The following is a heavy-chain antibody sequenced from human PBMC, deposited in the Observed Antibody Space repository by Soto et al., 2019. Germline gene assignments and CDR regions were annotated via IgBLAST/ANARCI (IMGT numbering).Heavy chain of an antibody. J-gene: IGHJ3*01. CDR1: GASVTTFS. D-gene: IGHD3-10*01. CDR3: ARDQSGAADV. Sequence: QVQLQESGPGLVEPSETLSLTCIVSGASVTTFSWNWIRQSAGKGREWIGRIYTEGSTSYIPSRNSRITVSLDTSKKQLSVNRKFVTAADTAVYFCARDQSGAADVWGQGTMATVA. V-gene: IGHV4-4*07. CDR2: IYTEGST.